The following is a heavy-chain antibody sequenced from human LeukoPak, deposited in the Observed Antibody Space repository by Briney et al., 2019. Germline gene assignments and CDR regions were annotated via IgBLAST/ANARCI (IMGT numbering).Heavy chain of an antibody. CDR3: ARERQQLPGFDY. J-gene: IGHJ4*02. D-gene: IGHD6-13*01. Sequence: SVKVSCKASGGIFSSYAISWVRQAPGQGLEWMGGIIPIFGTANYAQKFQGRVTITADESTTTAYMELSSLRSEGTAVYYCARERQQLPGFDYWGQGTLVTVSS. CDR2: IIPIFGTA. V-gene: IGHV1-69*13. CDR1: GGIFSSYA.